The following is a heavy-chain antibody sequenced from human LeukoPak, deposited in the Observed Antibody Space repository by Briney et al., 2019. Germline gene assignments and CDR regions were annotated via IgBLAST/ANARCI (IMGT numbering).Heavy chain of an antibody. CDR1: GYTFTSYD. CDR3: ARAISVRGVIIGNYYFDY. CDR2: MNPNSGNT. D-gene: IGHD3-10*01. Sequence: VSVKVSCKASGYTFTSYDINWVRQATGQGLEWTGWMNPNSGNTGYAQKFQGRVTITRNTSISTAYMELSSLRSEGTAVYYCARAISVRGVIIGNYYFDYWGQGTLVTVSS. J-gene: IGHJ4*02. V-gene: IGHV1-8*03.